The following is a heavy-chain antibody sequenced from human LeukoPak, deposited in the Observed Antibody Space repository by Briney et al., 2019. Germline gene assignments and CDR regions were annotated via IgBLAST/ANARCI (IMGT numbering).Heavy chain of an antibody. V-gene: IGHV3-23*01. Sequence: PGGSLRLSCAASGFIFSSYAMNWVRQAPGKWLEWVSLISTSGRTHYADSVEGRFTISRDNTKNTLYLQMNSLRAEDTAVYHCAKDLDSTGYYSYRYWGQGTLATVSS. D-gene: IGHD3-22*01. CDR2: ISTSGRT. J-gene: IGHJ4*02. CDR3: AKDLDSTGYYSYRY. CDR1: GFIFSSYA.